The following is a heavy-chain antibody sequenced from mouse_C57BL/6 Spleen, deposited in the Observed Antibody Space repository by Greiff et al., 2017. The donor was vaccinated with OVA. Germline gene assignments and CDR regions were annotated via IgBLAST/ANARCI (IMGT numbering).Heavy chain of an antibody. CDR3: ALLVTHDFGD. D-gene: IGHD2-12*01. J-gene: IGHJ2*01. CDR1: GFTFTDYY. Sequence: EVQLQQSGAELVKPGASVKLSCTASGFTFTDYYMHWVKQRTEQGLEWIGRIDPGDGDTKYDPKFKGKATMTADTSSNTAYLQLSSLTSEDTAVYYCALLVTHDFGDWGQGTTLT. CDR2: IDPGDGDT. V-gene: IGHV14-2*01.